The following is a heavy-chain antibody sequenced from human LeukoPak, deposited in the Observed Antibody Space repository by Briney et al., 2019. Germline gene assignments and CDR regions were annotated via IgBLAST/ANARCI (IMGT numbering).Heavy chain of an antibody. J-gene: IGHJ4*02. CDR2: ISYDGSNK. Sequence: GGSLRLSCAASGFTFGSYAIHWVRQAPGKGLEWVAVISYDGSNKYYADSVKGRFTISRDNSKNTLYLQMNSLRAEDTAVYYCARDKVEGPTLFDYWGQGTLVTVSS. CDR1: GFTFGSYA. D-gene: IGHD2-15*01. V-gene: IGHV3-30*04. CDR3: ARDKVEGPTLFDY.